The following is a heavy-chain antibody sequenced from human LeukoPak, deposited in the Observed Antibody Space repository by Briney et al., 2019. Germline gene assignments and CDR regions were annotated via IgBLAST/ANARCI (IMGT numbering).Heavy chain of an antibody. J-gene: IGHJ4*02. CDR2: IYSGGST. CDR1: GFTVSSNY. CDR3: ATYMVRTDAYYD. V-gene: IGHV3-53*01. D-gene: IGHD3-10*01. Sequence: PGGSLRLSCAASGFTVSSNYMNWVRQAPGKGLEWVSVIYSGGSTYYADSVRGRLTISRDNSKNTLYLQMNSLRAEDTAVYYCATYMVRTDAYYDWGQGTLVTVSS.